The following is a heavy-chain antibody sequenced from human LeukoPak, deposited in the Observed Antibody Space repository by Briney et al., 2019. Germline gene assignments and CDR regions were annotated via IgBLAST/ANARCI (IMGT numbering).Heavy chain of an antibody. J-gene: IGHJ6*02. D-gene: IGHD1-1*01. CDR3: ATYINWVAGDV. V-gene: IGHV3-7*01. CDR2: INHEGGGI. Sequence: GGSLRLSCAASGFTFSESWMTWVRQVPGLGLEWVAHINHEGGGIQYVDSVKGRFTISRDNAKGSVYLQMNSLRAEDTAIYHCATYINWVAGDVWGQGTTVIVS. CDR1: GFTFSESW.